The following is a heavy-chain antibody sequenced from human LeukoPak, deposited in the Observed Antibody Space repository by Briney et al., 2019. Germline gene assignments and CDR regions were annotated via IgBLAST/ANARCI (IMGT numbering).Heavy chain of an antibody. CDR3: AKPKGRMIGERDGFHI. J-gene: IGHJ3*02. CDR2: ISDAAETI. Sequence: PGGSLRLSCVVSGFTFSRHAMSWIRQAPGKGLDWVSVISDAAETIYYADSVKGRFNISRDNSKNTLYLQMNSLRAEDTAIYYCAKPKGRMIGERDGFHIWGQGTMVTVSS. CDR1: GFTFSRHA. D-gene: IGHD5-24*01. V-gene: IGHV3-23*01.